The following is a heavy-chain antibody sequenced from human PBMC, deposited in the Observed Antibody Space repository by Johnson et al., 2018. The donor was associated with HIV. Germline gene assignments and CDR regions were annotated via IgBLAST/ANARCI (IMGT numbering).Heavy chain of an antibody. D-gene: IGHD1-26*01. J-gene: IGHJ3*02. V-gene: IGHV3-30*04. CDR3: ARDRGYSGSYFGAFDI. CDR1: GFTFDDYA. Sequence: QLVESGGGLVQPGRSLRLSCAASGFTFDDYAMHWVRQAPGKGLEWVAVISYDGSNKYYADSVKGRFTISRDNSKNTLYLQMNSLRAEDTAVYYCARDRGYSGSYFGAFDIWGQGTMVTVSS. CDR2: ISYDGSNK.